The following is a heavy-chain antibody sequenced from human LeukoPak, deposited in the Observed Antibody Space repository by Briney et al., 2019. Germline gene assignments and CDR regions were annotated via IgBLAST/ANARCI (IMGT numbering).Heavy chain of an antibody. D-gene: IGHD4-17*01. Sequence: GGSLRLSCAASGFTFSSYAMSWVRQAPGKGLEWVLAISGSGGSTYYADSVKGRFTISRDNSKNTLYLQMNSLRAEDTAVYYCAKRLTVSYWYFDLWGRGTLVTVSS. CDR1: GFTFSSYA. CDR3: AKRLTVSYWYFDL. J-gene: IGHJ2*01. CDR2: ISGSGGST. V-gene: IGHV3-23*01.